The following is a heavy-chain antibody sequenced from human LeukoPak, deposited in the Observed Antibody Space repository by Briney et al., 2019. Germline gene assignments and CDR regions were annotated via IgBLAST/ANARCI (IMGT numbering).Heavy chain of an antibody. V-gene: IGHV5-51*01. J-gene: IGHJ6*02. Sequence: GESLKISCKGSGYSFTSYWIGWVRQMPGKGLEWMGIIYPGDSDTRYSPSFQGQVTISADKSISTAYLQWSSLKASDTAMYYCARQRLAVYYYYGMDVRGQGTTVTVSS. CDR2: IYPGDSDT. CDR3: ARQRLAVYYYYGMDV. CDR1: GYSFTSYW. D-gene: IGHD6-19*01.